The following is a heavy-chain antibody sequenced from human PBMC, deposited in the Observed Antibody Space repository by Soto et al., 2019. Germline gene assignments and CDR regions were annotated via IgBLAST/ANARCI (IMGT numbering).Heavy chain of an antibody. V-gene: IGHV3-21*01. Sequence: PGWSLRLSCAASGFTFSSYSMNWVRQAPGKGLEWVSSISSSSSYIYYADSVKGRFTISRDNAKNSLYLQMNSLRAEDTAVYYCARVLSTKIYDFWSGYYGDAFDIWGQGTMVTVSS. CDR3: ARVLSTKIYDFWSGYYGDAFDI. CDR1: GFTFSSYS. CDR2: ISSSSSYI. J-gene: IGHJ3*02. D-gene: IGHD3-3*01.